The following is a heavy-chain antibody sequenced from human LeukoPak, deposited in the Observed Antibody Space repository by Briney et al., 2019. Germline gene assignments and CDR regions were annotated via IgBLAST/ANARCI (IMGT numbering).Heavy chain of an antibody. J-gene: IGHJ3*02. D-gene: IGHD3-22*01. CDR2: FDPEDGET. CDR3: ATSKDSSGYYNRGDAFDI. Sequence: ASVKVSCKVSGYTLTELSMHWVRQAPGKGLEWMGGFDPEDGETIYAQKFQGRVTMTEDTSTDTAYMELGSLRSEDTAVYYCATSKDSSGYYNRGDAFDIWGQGTMVTVSS. CDR1: GYTLTELS. V-gene: IGHV1-24*01.